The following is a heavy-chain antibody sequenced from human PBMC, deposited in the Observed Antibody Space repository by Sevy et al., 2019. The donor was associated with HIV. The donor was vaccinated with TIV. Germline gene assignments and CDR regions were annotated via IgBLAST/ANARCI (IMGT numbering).Heavy chain of an antibody. CDR3: ARDSVYYYGSGSYYVDAMYGMDV. CDR1: GYTFTSYG. V-gene: IGHV1-18*01. J-gene: IGHJ6*02. Sequence: ASVKVSCKASGYTFTSYGISWVRQAPGQGLEWMGWISAYNGNTNYAQKLQGRVTMTTDTSTSTAYMELRSLGSDDTAVYYCARDSVYYYGSGSYYVDAMYGMDVWGQGTTVTVSS. D-gene: IGHD3-10*01. CDR2: ISAYNGNT.